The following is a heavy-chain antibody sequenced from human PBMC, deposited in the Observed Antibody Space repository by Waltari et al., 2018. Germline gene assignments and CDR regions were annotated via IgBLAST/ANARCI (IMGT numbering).Heavy chain of an antibody. CDR1: GWSFSGYY. CDR3: AAMLGSSSSLDAFDI. J-gene: IGHJ3*02. D-gene: IGHD6-6*01. CDR2: INHSGST. Sequence: QVQLQQWGAGLLKPSETLSLTCAVYGWSFSGYYWSRTRPPPGKGLEWIGEINHSGSTNYNPSLKSRVTISVDTSKNQFSLKLSSVTAADTAVYYCAAMLGSSSSLDAFDIWGQGTMVTVSS. V-gene: IGHV4-34*01.